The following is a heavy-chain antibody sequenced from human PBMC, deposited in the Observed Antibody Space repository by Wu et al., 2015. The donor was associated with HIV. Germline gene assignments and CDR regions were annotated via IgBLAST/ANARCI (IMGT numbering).Heavy chain of an antibody. CDR2: IIPIFGTA. J-gene: IGHJ4*02. D-gene: IGHD5-12*01. CDR1: GGTFSSYA. Sequence: QVQLVQSGAEVKKPGSSVKVSCKASGGTFSSYAISWVRQAPGQGLEWMGGIIPIFGTANYAQKFQGRVTITADESTSTAYMELSSLRSEDTAVYYCARDDIVELRKGESFDYVGPGNPGHRLL. V-gene: IGHV1-69*12. CDR3: ARDDIVELRKGESFDY.